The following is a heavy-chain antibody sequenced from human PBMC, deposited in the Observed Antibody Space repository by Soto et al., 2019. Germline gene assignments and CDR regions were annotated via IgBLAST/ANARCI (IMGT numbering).Heavy chain of an antibody. CDR1: GYTFTSYG. CDR3: ARHMIAQFTVPTRHGAFDI. Sequence: DSVKVSCKASGYTFTSYGISWVRQAPGKGLEWMGWISAYNGNTNYAQKLQGRVTMTTDTSTGTAYMELRSLRSDDTAVYYCARHMIAQFTVPTRHGAFDIWGQATIVTVSS. D-gene: IGHD4-17*01. CDR2: ISAYNGNT. V-gene: IGHV1-18*01. J-gene: IGHJ3*02.